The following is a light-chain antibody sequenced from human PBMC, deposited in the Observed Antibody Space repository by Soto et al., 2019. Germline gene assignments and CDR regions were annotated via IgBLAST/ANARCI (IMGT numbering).Light chain of an antibody. CDR1: RSDVGGYDY. CDR3: SSFGGTIRV. V-gene: IGLV2-14*01. J-gene: IGLJ2*01. CDR2: EVS. Sequence: QSALTQPASVSGSPGQSITISCTGTRSDVGGYDYVSWYQQYPGKAPKLMIYEVSSRPSGVSNRFSGSKSGNTASLTISGLQAEDEADYYCSSFGGTIRVFGGGTKVTVL.